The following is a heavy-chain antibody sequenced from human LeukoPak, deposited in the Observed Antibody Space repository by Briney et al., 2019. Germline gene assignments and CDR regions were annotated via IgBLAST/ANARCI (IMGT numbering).Heavy chain of an antibody. CDR2: INHSGST. Sequence: SETLSLTCAVYGGSFSGYYWSWIRQPPGKGLEWIGEINHSGSTNYNPSLKSRVTISVDTSKNQFSLKLSSVTAADTAVYYCARGLRYYDSSGSYYFDYWGQATLVTVSS. V-gene: IGHV4-34*01. J-gene: IGHJ4*02. D-gene: IGHD3-22*01. CDR3: ARGLRYYDSSGSYYFDY. CDR1: GGSFSGYY.